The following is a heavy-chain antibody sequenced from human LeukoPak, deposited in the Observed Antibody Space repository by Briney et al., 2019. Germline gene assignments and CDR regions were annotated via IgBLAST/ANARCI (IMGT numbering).Heavy chain of an antibody. V-gene: IGHV4-59*01. J-gene: IGHJ4*02. CDR2: IYNSGNT. CDR1: GGSINSYY. D-gene: IGHD6-13*01. CDR3: ARDHYRAATASDY. Sequence: SETLSLTCTVSGGSINSYYWTWIRQPPGKGLEWIGNIYNSGNTNYNPSLKSRVTISVDTSKNQFSLKLNSVTAADTAFYYCARDHYRAATASDYWGQGTLVTVSS.